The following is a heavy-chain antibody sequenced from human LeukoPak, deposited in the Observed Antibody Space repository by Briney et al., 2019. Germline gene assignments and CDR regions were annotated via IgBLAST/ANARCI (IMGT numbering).Heavy chain of an antibody. J-gene: IGHJ4*02. D-gene: IGHD2-15*01. V-gene: IGHV4-34*01. CDR2: INHSGST. CDR1: GGSFSGYY. Sequence: PSETLSLTCAVYGGSFSGYYWSWIRQPPGKGLEWIGEINHSGSTNYNPSLKSRVTISVDTSKNQFSLKPSSVTAADTAVYYCARGWGDIVPPLDYWGQGTLVTVSS. CDR3: ARGWGDIVPPLDY.